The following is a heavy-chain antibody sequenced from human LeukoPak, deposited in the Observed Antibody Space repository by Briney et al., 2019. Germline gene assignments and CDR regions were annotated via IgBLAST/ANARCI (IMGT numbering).Heavy chain of an antibody. CDR3: ARHIRGYPHNHYGMDV. CDR2: IYYSGST. D-gene: IGHD3-3*02. CDR1: GGSISSYY. V-gene: IGHV4-59*08. J-gene: IGHJ6*02. Sequence: SETLSLTCTVSGGSISSYYWSWIRQPPGKGLEWIGYIYYSGSTNYNPSLKGRVTISVDTSKNQFSLKLSSVTAADTAVYYCARHIRGYPHNHYGMDVWGQGTTVTVSS.